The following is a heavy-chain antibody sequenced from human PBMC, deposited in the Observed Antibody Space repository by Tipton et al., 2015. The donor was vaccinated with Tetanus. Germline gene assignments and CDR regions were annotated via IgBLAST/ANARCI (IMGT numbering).Heavy chain of an antibody. D-gene: IGHD6-13*01. Sequence: TLSLTCAVYGGSFSGYYCTWIRQSPGKGLEWIGEIHPSGSVNYNPSLKSRVTMSVDTSKNQFSLHLTSVTAADTAVYYCARGWGSSWYYFDNWGQGTLVTVSS. J-gene: IGHJ4*02. CDR1: GGSFSGYY. V-gene: IGHV4-34*01. CDR2: IHPSGSV. CDR3: ARGWGSSWYYFDN.